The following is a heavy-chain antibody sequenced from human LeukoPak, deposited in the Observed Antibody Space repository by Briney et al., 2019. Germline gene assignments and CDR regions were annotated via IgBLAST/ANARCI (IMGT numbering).Heavy chain of an antibody. J-gene: IGHJ3*02. CDR1: GFTFSSYG. CDR3: ARDPYCSSTSCYTRRVAFDI. D-gene: IGHD2-2*02. V-gene: IGHV3-33*01. Sequence: PGGSLRPSCAASGFTFSSYGMHWVRQAPGKGLEWVAVIWYDGSNKYYADSVKGRFTISRDNSKNTLYLQMNSLRAEDTAVYYCARDPYCSSTSCYTRRVAFDIWGQGTMVTVSS. CDR2: IWYDGSNK.